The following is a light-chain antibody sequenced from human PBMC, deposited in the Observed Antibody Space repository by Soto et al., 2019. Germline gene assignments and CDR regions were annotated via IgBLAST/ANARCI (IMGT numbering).Light chain of an antibody. CDR2: SAS. V-gene: IGKV1-12*01. J-gene: IGKJ4*01. Sequence: DIQTTQSPSSVSAFVGDRVTITCRASQGINTWLAWYQQKPGKAPKLLMYSASILHTGVSSRFTGGGSGTEFMLTINSLQPEDFATYYCQQSDTLPITFGGGTKVDIK. CDR1: QGINTW. CDR3: QQSDTLPIT.